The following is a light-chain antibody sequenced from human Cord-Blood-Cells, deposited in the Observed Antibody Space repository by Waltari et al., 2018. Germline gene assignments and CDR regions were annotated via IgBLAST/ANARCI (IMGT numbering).Light chain of an antibody. CDR2: KAS. J-gene: IGKJ1*01. CDR3: QQYNSYSPWT. Sequence: DIQMTQSPSSLSASVGDRVPITCRASQSISSYLNWYQQKPGKAPKLLIYKASSLESGVPSRFSGSGSGTEFTLTISSLQPDDFATYYCQQYNSYSPWTFGQGTKVEIK. CDR1: QSISSY. V-gene: IGKV1-5*03.